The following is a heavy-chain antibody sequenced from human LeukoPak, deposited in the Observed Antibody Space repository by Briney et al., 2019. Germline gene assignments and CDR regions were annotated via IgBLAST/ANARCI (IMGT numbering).Heavy chain of an antibody. J-gene: IGHJ3*02. D-gene: IGHD2/OR15-2a*01. V-gene: IGHV3-53*01. Sequence: GGSLRLSCAASDFTVSSNHMNWVRQAPGKGLEWVSIIYSGGSTFYADSVKGRFTISRDNSKNTLYLQMNSLRAEDTAVYYCARLPRGGFSKDAFDIWGQGTMVTVSS. CDR1: DFTVSSNH. CDR2: IYSGGST. CDR3: ARLPRGGFSKDAFDI.